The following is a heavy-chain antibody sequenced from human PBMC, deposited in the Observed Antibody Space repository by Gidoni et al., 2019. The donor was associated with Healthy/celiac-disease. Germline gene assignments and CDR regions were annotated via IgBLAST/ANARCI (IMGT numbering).Heavy chain of an antibody. CDR1: GFTFGSYA. D-gene: IGHD6-13*01. CDR3: VKDNSRSHYYSSSWYYFDY. Sequence: EVQLLESGGGLVQHGGSLRLYCAASGFTFGSYARSWVRQATGKGLEWVSAISVSGGSTYYADSVKGRFTISRDNAKYKLYLQMNSLIDEDTAVYYCVKDNSRSHYYSSSWYYFDYWGQGTLVTVSS. CDR2: ISVSGGST. V-gene: IGHV3-23*01. J-gene: IGHJ4*02.